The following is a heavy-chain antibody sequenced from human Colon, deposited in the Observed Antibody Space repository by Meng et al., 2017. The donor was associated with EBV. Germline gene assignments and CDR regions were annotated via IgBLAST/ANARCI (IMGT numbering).Heavy chain of an antibody. Sequence: EXQLWEXXXGLVQPGXSLRLSXAASGFTFSSYGMNWARQAPGKGLERVSTISGSGGRTYYADFVRGRFTISRDNSKNTLYLQMNSLRAEDTAIYYCAKDSGEGSGDCCNFDYWCQGTLVTVSS. CDR1: GFTFSSYG. J-gene: IGHJ4*02. V-gene: IGHV3-23*01. D-gene: IGHD2-21*02. CDR2: ISGSGGRT. CDR3: AKDSGEGSGDCCNFDY.